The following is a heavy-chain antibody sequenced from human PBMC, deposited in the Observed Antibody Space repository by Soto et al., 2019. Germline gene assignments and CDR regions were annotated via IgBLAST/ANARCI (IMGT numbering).Heavy chain of an antibody. D-gene: IGHD2-2*01. Sequence: GGSLRLSCAASGFTFSDYYMSWIRQAPGKGLEWVSYISSSSSYTNYADSVKGRFTISRDNAKNSLYLQMNSLRAEDTAVYYCARDTSPVVPAATPYYYYGMDVWGQGTTVTVSS. V-gene: IGHV3-11*06. CDR1: GFTFSDYY. CDR3: ARDTSPVVPAATPYYYYGMDV. CDR2: ISSSSSYT. J-gene: IGHJ6*02.